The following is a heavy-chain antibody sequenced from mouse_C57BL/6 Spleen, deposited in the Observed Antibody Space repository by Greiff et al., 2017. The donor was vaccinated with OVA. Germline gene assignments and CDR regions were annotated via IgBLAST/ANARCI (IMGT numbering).Heavy chain of an antibody. CDR2: ISDGGSYT. Sequence: EVMLVESGGGLVKPGGSLKLSCAASGFTFSSYAMSWVRQTPEKRLEWVATISDGGSYTYYPDNVKGRFTISRDNAKNNLYLQMSHLKSEDTAMYYCARAPMMGYFDYWGQGTTLTVSS. D-gene: IGHD2-3*01. CDR3: ARAPMMGYFDY. CDR1: GFTFSSYA. V-gene: IGHV5-4*03. J-gene: IGHJ2*01.